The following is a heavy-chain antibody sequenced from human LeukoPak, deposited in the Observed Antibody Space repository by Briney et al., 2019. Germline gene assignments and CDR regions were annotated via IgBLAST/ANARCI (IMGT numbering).Heavy chain of an antibody. CDR1: GGTFSSYS. CDR2: ISSSGDTI. D-gene: IGHD5-18*01. Sequence: HTGGSLRLSCAASGGTFSSYSMNWVRQAPGKGLEWVSHISSSGDTIFYADSVKCRFTISRDNAKNSLYLQMNSLRAEDTAVYYCARCLGYSYGSPFDYWGQGTLVTVSS. J-gene: IGHJ4*02. V-gene: IGHV3-48*04. CDR3: ARCLGYSYGSPFDY.